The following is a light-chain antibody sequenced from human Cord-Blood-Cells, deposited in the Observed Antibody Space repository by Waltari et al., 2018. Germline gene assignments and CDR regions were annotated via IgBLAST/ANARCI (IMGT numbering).Light chain of an antibody. Sequence: QSALTQPASVSGSPGPSITISCTATSSDVGSYNIVSWYQQHPGKAPKLMIYEGSKRPSGVSNRFSGSKSGNTASLTISGLQAEDEADYYCCSYAGSSTWVFGGGTKLTVL. CDR2: EGS. V-gene: IGLV2-23*01. J-gene: IGLJ3*02. CDR1: SSDVGSYNI. CDR3: CSYAGSSTWV.